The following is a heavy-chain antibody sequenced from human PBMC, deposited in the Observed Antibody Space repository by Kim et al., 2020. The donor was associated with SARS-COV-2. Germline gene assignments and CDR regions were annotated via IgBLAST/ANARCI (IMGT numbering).Heavy chain of an antibody. Sequence: GGSLRLSCAASGFTFSSYAMHWVRQAPGKGLEWVAVISYDGSNKYYADSVKGRFTISRDNSKNTLYLQMNSLRAEDTAVYYCARVLLGGYDVNDAFDIWGQGTMVTVSS. V-gene: IGHV3-30*04. CDR3: ARVLLGGYDVNDAFDI. CDR1: GFTFSSYA. D-gene: IGHD5-12*01. J-gene: IGHJ3*02. CDR2: ISYDGSNK.